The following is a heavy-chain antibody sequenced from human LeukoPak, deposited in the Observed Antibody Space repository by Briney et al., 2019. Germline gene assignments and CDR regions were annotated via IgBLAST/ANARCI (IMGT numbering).Heavy chain of an antibody. V-gene: IGHV3-7*01. J-gene: IGHJ4*02. CDR2: IKQDGSEK. D-gene: IGHD6-19*01. Sequence: PGGSLRLSCAASGFTFSNDWMSWVRQAPGKGLEWVANIKQDGSEKYYVDSVKGRFTISRGNAKNSLYLQMNSLRAEDTAVYYCARESGWYYFDYWGQGTLVTVSS. CDR3: ARESGWYYFDY. CDR1: GFTFSNDW.